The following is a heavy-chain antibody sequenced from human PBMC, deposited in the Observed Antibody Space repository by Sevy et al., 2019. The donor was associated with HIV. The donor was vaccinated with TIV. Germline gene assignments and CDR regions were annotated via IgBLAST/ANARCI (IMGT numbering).Heavy chain of an antibody. Sequence: GGSLRLSCAASGFTFSRHVMSWVRQAPGKGLEWVANINQDGSEKYYVDSVKGRFTISRDNAKNSLYLQMNSLRGEDTAIYYCARGNDGWDYWGQGTLVTVSS. CDR2: INQDGSEK. V-gene: IGHV3-7*01. CDR1: GFTFSRHV. J-gene: IGHJ4*02. CDR3: ARGNDGWDY. D-gene: IGHD6-19*01.